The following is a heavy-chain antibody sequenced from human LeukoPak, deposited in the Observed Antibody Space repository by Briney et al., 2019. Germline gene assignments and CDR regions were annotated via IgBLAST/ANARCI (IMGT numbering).Heavy chain of an antibody. CDR1: GFTFSSHW. CDR2: INSDGSIT. V-gene: IGHV3-74*01. CDR3: ARDAVDTANAV. J-gene: IGHJ6*02. D-gene: IGHD5-18*01. Sequence: AGGSLRLSCAASGFTFSSHWMHWVRQAPGKGLVWVSRINSDGSITSYADSVKGRFTISRDNAKNTLYLQMNSLRAEDTAVYYCARDAVDTANAVWGQGTTVTVSS.